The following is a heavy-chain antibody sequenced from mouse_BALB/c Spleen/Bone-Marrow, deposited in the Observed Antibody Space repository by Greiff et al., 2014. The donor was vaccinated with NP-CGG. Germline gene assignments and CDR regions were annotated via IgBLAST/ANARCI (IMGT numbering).Heavy chain of an antibody. J-gene: IGHJ3*01. CDR3: ARDIGNYVRFAY. V-gene: IGHV7-3*02. CDR1: EFTITDYY. D-gene: IGHD2-1*01. Sequence: EVKLMESGGGLVQPGGSLRLSCATSEFTITDYYMSWVRQPPGKALEWLGFIRNKANGYTTEYSASVKGRFTISRDNSQGILYLQMNTLRAEDSATYYCARDIGNYVRFAYWGQGTLVTVSA. CDR2: IRNKANGYTT.